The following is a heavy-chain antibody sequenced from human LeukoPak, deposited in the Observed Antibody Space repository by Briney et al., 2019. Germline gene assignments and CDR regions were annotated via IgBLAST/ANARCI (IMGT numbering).Heavy chain of an antibody. Sequence: PGGSLRLSCATSGFTFSSYSMNWVRQAPGKGLEWVSSISSSSSYIYYADSVKGRFTISRDNAKNSLYLQMNSLRAEDTAVYYCQPPVSRLTDYWGQGTLVTVSS. CDR1: GFTFSSYS. CDR2: ISSSSSYI. V-gene: IGHV3-21*01. J-gene: IGHJ4*02. CDR3: QPPVSRLTDY. D-gene: IGHD1-14*01.